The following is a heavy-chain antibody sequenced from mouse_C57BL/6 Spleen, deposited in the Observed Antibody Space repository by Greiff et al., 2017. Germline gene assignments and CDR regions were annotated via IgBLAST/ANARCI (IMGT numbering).Heavy chain of an antibody. CDR1: GYTFTDYN. V-gene: IGHV1-18*01. Sequence: EVQLQQSGPELVKPGASVKIPCKASGYTFTDYNMDWVKQSHGKSLEWIGDINPNNGGTIYNQKFKGKATLTVDKSSSTAYMELRSLTSEDTAVYYCARGTLLLRRTTDWYFDVWGTGTTVTVSS. CDR3: ARGTLLLRRTTDWYFDV. D-gene: IGHD1-1*01. J-gene: IGHJ1*03. CDR2: INPNNGGT.